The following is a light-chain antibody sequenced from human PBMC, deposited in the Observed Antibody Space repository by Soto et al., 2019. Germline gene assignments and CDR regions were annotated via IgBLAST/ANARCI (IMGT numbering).Light chain of an antibody. CDR3: QQYYSYSPWT. CDR1: QNIKHW. Sequence: DIQMTQSPSTLSASLGDRVTITCRASQNIKHWLAWHQQKLGKAPNLLIYDASRLQSGVPSRFSGSGSGTEFTLTISRLQPDDFATYYCQQYYSYSPWTFGQGTRV. V-gene: IGKV1-5*01. J-gene: IGKJ1*01. CDR2: DAS.